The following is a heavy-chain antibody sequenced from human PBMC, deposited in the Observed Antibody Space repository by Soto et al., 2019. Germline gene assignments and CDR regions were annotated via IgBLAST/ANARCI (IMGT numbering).Heavy chain of an antibody. CDR2: IWYDGSNK. J-gene: IGHJ5*02. V-gene: IGHV3-33*01. Sequence: PGGSLRLSCAASGFTFSSYGMHWVRQAPGKGLEWVAVIWYDGSNKYYADSVKGRFTISRDNSKNTLYLQMNSLRAEDTAVYYCARPRGYDSSGYYPWRNWFDPWGQGTLVTVSS. CDR3: ARPRGYDSSGYYPWRNWFDP. D-gene: IGHD3-22*01. CDR1: GFTFSSYG.